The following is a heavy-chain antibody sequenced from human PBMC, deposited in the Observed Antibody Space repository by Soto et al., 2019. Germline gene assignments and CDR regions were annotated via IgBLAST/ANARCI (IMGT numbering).Heavy chain of an antibody. Sequence: QVQLQESGSGLVKPSQSLSLTCTVSGVSLNTADTWWSWIRQSPGKGLEFIGYHHYGGSTYYDASFRSRVIISAEKSNSQFSLKLSSVTVADTAVYFCVRSRQMESGNDYGLDVWGQGTRVTVSS. CDR2: HHYGGST. CDR3: VRSRQMESGNDYGLDV. CDR1: GVSLNTADTW. J-gene: IGHJ6*02. D-gene: IGHD1-1*01. V-gene: IGHV4-30-4*01.